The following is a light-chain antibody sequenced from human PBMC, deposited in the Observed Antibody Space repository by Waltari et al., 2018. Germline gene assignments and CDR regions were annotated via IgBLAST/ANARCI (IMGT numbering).Light chain of an antibody. CDR3: QVWDGSSDHWV. Sequence: SSVLTQSPSVSVAPGQTARIPCGGDNIGRKSVHWYQQKPGQAPVLVVYDDSDRPSGIPERFSGSNSGNTATLTISRVEAGDEADYYCQVWDGSSDHWVFGGGTKLTVL. V-gene: IGLV3-21*02. CDR2: DDS. J-gene: IGLJ3*02. CDR1: NIGRKS.